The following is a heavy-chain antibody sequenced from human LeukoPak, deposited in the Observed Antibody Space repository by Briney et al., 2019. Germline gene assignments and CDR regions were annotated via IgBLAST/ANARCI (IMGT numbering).Heavy chain of an antibody. J-gene: IGHJ5*02. CDR1: GGSISSSSYY. V-gene: IGHV4-39*01. CDR3: ARRDSSGWPATYNRFDP. Sequence: SETLSLTCTVSGGSISSSSYYWGWIRQPPGKGLEWIGSIYYSGSTYYNPSLKSRVTISVDTSKNQFSLKLSSVTAADTAVYYCARRDSSGWPATYNRFDPWGQGTLVTVSS. D-gene: IGHD6-19*01. CDR2: IYYSGST.